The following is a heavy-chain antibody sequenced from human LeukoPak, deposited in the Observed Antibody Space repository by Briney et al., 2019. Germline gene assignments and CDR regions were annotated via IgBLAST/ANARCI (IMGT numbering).Heavy chain of an antibody. Sequence: ASVKVSCKASGYTFTSYGISWVRQAPGQGLEWMGWISAYNGNTNYAQKLQGRVTMITDTSTSTAYMELRSLRSDDTAVYYCARAASHYDFWSGYYLFWGQGTLVTVSS. V-gene: IGHV1-18*01. CDR2: ISAYNGNT. CDR3: ARAASHYDFWSGYYLF. CDR1: GYTFTSYG. D-gene: IGHD3-3*01. J-gene: IGHJ4*02.